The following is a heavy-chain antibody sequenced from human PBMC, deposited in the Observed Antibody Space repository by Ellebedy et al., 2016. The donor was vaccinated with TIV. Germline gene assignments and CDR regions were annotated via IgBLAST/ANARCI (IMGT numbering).Heavy chain of an antibody. Sequence: GGSLRLSCAASGFTVSSSSLTWVRQAPGKGLQWVSIIYTTGLIMYADSVRGRFTISRDSSENTLYLQMNRLRADDTAVYYCAKDYTAYSNDVWGQGTLVTVSS. CDR1: GFTVSSSS. CDR2: IYTTGLI. V-gene: IGHV3-53*01. CDR3: AKDYTAYSNDV. J-gene: IGHJ4*02. D-gene: IGHD5-18*01.